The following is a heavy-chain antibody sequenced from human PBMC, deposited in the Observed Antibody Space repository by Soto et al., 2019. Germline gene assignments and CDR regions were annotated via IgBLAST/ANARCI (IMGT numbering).Heavy chain of an antibody. CDR1: GFTFSSYW. V-gene: IGHV3-74*01. Sequence: EVQLVESGGGLVQPGGSLRLSCAASGFTFSSYWMHWVRQAPGKGLVWVSRINSDGSSTSYADSVKGRFTISRDNAKNALYLQMNSLRAEDTAVYYCAIRASYYDSSVYFDYCGQGTLVTVSS. J-gene: IGHJ4*02. CDR3: AIRASYYDSSVYFDY. D-gene: IGHD3-22*01. CDR2: INSDGSST.